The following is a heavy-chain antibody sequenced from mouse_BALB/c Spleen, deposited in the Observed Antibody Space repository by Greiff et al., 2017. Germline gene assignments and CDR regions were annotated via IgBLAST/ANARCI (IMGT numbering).Heavy chain of an antibody. CDR2: IYPSDSYT. V-gene: IGHV1-69*02. CDR3: TRSTYYGSFAY. J-gene: IGHJ3*01. Sequence: VQLQQPGAELVRPGASVKLSCKASGYTFTSYWINWVKQRPGQGLEWIGNIYPSDSYTNYNQKFKDKATLTVDKSSSTAYMQLSSPTSEDSAVYYCTRSTYYGSFAYWGQGTLVTVSA. CDR1: GYTFTSYW. D-gene: IGHD1-1*02.